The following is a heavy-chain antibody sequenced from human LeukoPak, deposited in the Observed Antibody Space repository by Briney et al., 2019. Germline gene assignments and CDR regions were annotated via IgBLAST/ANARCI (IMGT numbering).Heavy chain of an antibody. CDR1: GYTFTSYG. CDR2: ISAYNGNT. J-gene: IGHJ5*02. D-gene: IGHD3-10*01. V-gene: IGHV1-18*01. CDR3: ARDQSATMVRGVIISNWFDP. Sequence: ASVKVSCKASGYTFTSYGISWVRQAPGQGLEWMGWISAYNGNTNYAQKLQGRVTMTTDTSTSTAYMELRSLRSEDTAVYYCARDQSATMVRGVIISNWFDPWGQGTLVTVSS.